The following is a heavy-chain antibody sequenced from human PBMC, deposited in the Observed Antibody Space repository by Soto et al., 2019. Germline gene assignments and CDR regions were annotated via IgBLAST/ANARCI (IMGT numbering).Heavy chain of an antibody. J-gene: IGHJ6*02. CDR3: ARETYYYGSGSYEVIYYGMDV. CDR2: TSAYNGNT. D-gene: IGHD3-10*01. Sequence: ASVKVSCKASGYTFASYGISWVRQAPGQGLEWMGWTSAYNGNTNYAQKLQGRVTMTTDTSTSTAYMELRSLRSDDTAVYYCARETYYYGSGSYEVIYYGMDVWGQGTTVTVSS. CDR1: GYTFASYG. V-gene: IGHV1-18*01.